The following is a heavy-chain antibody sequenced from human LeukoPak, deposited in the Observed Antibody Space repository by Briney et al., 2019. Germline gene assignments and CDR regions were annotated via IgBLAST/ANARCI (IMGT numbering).Heavy chain of an antibody. D-gene: IGHD5-24*01. CDR1: GFTFSSYK. Sequence: GGSLRLSCAASGFTFSSYKMNWVRQAPGRGLEWVSSVSSSSSYIYYADSVKGRFTISRDNAKNSLSLQMNSLRADDTAVYYCATESVELATIPLGYWGQGTLVTVSS. V-gene: IGHV3-21*01. J-gene: IGHJ4*02. CDR3: ATESVELATIPLGY. CDR2: VSSSSSYI.